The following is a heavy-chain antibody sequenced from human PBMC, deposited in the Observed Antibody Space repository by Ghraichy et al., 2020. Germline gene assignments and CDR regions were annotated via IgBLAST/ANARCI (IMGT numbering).Heavy chain of an antibody. D-gene: IGHD6-19*01. CDR1: GGSFSGFF. CDR3: GKIEAVAGTDC. Sequence: SQTLSLTCAIHGGSFSGFFWTWIRQAPGRGLEWIGEISHSAGPNYNPSLKSRVTISADTSKNQFSLKLISVTAADTATYYCGKIEAVAGTDCWGQGTLVTVSS. CDR2: ISHSAGP. V-gene: IGHV4-34*01. J-gene: IGHJ4*02.